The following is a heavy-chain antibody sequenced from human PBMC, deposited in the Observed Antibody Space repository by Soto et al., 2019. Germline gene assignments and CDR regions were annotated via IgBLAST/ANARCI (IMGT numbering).Heavy chain of an antibody. Sequence: SETLSLTCIVSCGSITNNDYYWNWVRQPPGKCLEWIGSIHYIGYXXYNPSLKXXVTISVDTSNXQLSLXVVSVTSADTAVYYCARDSLQLSSWRQGTLVTVSS. J-gene: IGHJ4*02. V-gene: IGHV4-30-4*01. CDR3: ARDSLQLSS. CDR2: IHYIGYX. D-gene: IGHD5-12*01. CDR1: CGSITNNDYY.